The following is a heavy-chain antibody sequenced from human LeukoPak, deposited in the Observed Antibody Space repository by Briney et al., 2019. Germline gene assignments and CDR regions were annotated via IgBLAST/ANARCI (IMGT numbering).Heavy chain of an antibody. CDR3: ARSRYYYDSSAGY. CDR2: IYYSGST. Sequence: SETLSLTCTVSGGSISSYYWSWLRQPPGKGLEWIGYIYYSGSTNYNPSLKSRVTISVDTSKNQFSLKLSSVTAADTAVYYCARSRYYYDSSAGYWGQGTLVTVSS. CDR1: GGSISSYY. D-gene: IGHD3-22*01. V-gene: IGHV4-59*01. J-gene: IGHJ4*02.